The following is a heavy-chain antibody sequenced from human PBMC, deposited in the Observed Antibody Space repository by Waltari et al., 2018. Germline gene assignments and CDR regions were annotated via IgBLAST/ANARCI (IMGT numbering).Heavy chain of an antibody. J-gene: IGHJ4*02. Sequence: QVQLQQWGAGLLKPSETLSLTCPVHGGSFSGYYWSWIRRPPGKGLEWIGEINHSGSTNYNPSLKMRVTISVDTSKNQFSLKLSSVTAADTAVYYCARVGRRVRGPYFDYWGQGTLVTVSS. CDR3: ARVGRRVRGPYFDY. V-gene: IGHV4-34*01. CDR2: INHSGST. CDR1: GGSFSGYY. D-gene: IGHD3-10*01.